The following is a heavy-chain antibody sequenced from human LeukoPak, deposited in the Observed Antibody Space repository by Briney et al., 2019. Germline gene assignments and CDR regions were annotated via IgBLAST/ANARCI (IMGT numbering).Heavy chain of an antibody. CDR2: MNPVSGNA. J-gene: IGHJ4*02. CDR1: GYTFTNFD. V-gene: IGHV1-8*01. D-gene: IGHD2-2*01. Sequence: GASVKVSCKASGYTFTNFDINWVRQAPGQGLEWMGWMNPVSGNAGSTQKFQGRVTLTRDTSISTAYMELSSLTSDDTAFYYCARAPMGTAALYWGQGTLVTVSS. CDR3: ARAPMGTAALY.